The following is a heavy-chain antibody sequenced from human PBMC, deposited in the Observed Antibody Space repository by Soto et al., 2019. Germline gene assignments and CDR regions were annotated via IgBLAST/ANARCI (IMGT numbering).Heavy chain of an antibody. CDR1: GGTFSSYA. V-gene: IGHV1-69*13. D-gene: IGHD2-21*02. CDR2: IIPIFGTA. J-gene: IGHJ6*02. CDR3: ARDIVVVTARGGAYYYYGMDV. Sequence: ASVKVSCKVSGGTFSSYAISWVRQAPGQGLEWMGGIIPIFGTANYAQKFQGRVTITADESTSTAYMELSRLRSEDTAVYYCARDIVVVTARGGAYYYYGMDVWGQGTTVTVSS.